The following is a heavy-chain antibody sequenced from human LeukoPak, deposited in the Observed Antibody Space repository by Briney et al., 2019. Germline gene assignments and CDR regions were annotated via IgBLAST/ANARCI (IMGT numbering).Heavy chain of an antibody. CDR1: GGSISSGDYY. D-gene: IGHD3-22*01. Sequence: SETLSLTCTVSGGSISSGDYYWSWIRQPPGKGLECIGHIYYSGSTYYNPSLKSRVTISVDTSKNQFSLKLSSVTAADTAVYYCARGRGVPYYYDSSGYYPADYWGQGTLVTVSS. CDR2: IYYSGST. CDR3: ARGRGVPYYYDSSGYYPADY. J-gene: IGHJ4*02. V-gene: IGHV4-30-4*01.